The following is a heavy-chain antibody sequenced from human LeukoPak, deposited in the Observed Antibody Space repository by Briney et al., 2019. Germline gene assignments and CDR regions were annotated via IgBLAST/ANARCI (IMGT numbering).Heavy chain of an antibody. CDR2: IYTSGST. Sequence: SQTLSLTCTVSGGSLSSGSYYWSWIRQPAGKGLEWIGRIYTSGSTNYNPSLKSRVTISVDTSKNQFSLKLSSVTAADTAVYYCARGDRSDSPYYYYYMDVWGKGTTVTVSS. V-gene: IGHV4-61*02. CDR3: ARGDRSDSPYYYYYMDV. CDR1: GGSLSSGSYY. J-gene: IGHJ6*03. D-gene: IGHD3-22*01.